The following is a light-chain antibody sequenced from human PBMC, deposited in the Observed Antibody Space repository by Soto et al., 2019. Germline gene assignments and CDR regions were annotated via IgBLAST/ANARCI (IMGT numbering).Light chain of an antibody. J-gene: IGKJ4*01. CDR2: KAS. CDR3: QQYNSYSRALT. CDR1: QSISSW. V-gene: IGKV1-5*03. Sequence: DIQMTQSPSTLSASVGDRVTITCRASQSISSWLAWYQQKPGKAPKLLIYKASSLESGVPSRFSGSGSGTEFTLTISSLQPDDFATYYCQQYNSYSRALTCGGGTKVEIK.